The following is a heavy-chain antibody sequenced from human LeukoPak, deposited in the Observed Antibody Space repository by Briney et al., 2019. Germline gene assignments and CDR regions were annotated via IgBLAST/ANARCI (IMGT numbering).Heavy chain of an antibody. CDR2: ISSSSSYI. V-gene: IGHV3-21*01. Sequence: GGSLRVSCAASGFTFSSYSMNWVRQAPGKGLEWVSSISSSSSYIYYADSVKGRFTISRDNSKNTLYLQMNSLRAEDTAVYYCARDRTGFDYWGQGTLVTVSS. CDR1: GFTFSSYS. J-gene: IGHJ4*02. CDR3: ARDRTGFDY. D-gene: IGHD7-27*01.